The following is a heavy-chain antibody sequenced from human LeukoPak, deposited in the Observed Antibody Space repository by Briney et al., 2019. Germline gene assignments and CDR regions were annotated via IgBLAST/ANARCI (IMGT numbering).Heavy chain of an antibody. CDR2: ISYDGSNK. CDR1: GFTFSSYA. Sequence: GGSLRLSCAASGFTFSSYAMHWVRQAPGEGLEWVAVISYDGSNKYYADSVKGRFTISRDNSKNTLYLQMNSLRAEDTAVYYCARDQRPYYYYMDVWGKGTTVTVSS. J-gene: IGHJ6*03. CDR3: ARDQRPYYYYMDV. V-gene: IGHV3-30-3*01. D-gene: IGHD1-1*01.